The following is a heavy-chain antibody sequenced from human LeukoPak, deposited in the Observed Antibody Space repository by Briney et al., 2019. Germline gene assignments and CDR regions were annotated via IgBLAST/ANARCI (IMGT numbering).Heavy chain of an antibody. CDR3: ARSWFGELSSWFDP. J-gene: IGHJ5*02. Sequence: PSETLSLTCAVYGGSFSGYYWSWIRQPPGKGLEWIGEINHSGSTNYNPSLKSRVTISVDTSKNQFSLKLSSVTAADTAVYYCARSWFGELSSWFDPWGQGTLVTVSS. CDR1: GGSFSGYY. CDR2: INHSGST. V-gene: IGHV4-34*01. D-gene: IGHD3-10*01.